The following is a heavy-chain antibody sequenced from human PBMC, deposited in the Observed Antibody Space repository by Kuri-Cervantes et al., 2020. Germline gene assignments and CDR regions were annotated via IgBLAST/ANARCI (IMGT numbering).Heavy chain of an antibody. D-gene: IGHD3-16*01. CDR2: ISYDGGDK. V-gene: IGHV3-30-3*01. CDR1: EITFSRYA. J-gene: IGHJ6*02. Sequence: GGSLRLSCAASEITFSRYAMHWVRQAPGKGLEWVALISYDGGDKYYADSVKGRFTISRDNSKNALYLQMNSLRAEDTAVYYCAKDQGSYADVWGQGTTVTVSS. CDR3: AKDQGSYADV.